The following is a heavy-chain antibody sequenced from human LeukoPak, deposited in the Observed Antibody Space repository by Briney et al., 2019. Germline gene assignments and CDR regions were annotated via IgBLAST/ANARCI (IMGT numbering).Heavy chain of an antibody. CDR1: GGIFNSYA. J-gene: IGHJ4*01. CDR2: IIPKSATT. Sequence: GASVTVSCTASGGIFNSYAISWVRQAPGQGLEWMGAIIPKSATTNYAQRFQGRATFTADEGTTTAYMELGGLTSGDTAIYFCATAPLGYCTHGVCYTNDFWGQGTLITVSS. D-gene: IGHD2-8*01. CDR3: ATAPLGYCTHGVCYTNDF. V-gene: IGHV1-69*13.